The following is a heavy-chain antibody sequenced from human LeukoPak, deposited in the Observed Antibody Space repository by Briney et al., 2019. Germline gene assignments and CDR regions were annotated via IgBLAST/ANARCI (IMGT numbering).Heavy chain of an antibody. V-gene: IGHV4-61*08. D-gene: IGHD6-13*01. CDR1: GGSISSGGYH. CDR3: ARDSFSSSWPKWFDP. CDR2: IYYSGSA. J-gene: IGHJ5*02. Sequence: PSETLSLTCTVSGGSISSGGYHWSWIRQPPGKGLEWIGYIYYSGSANYNPSLKGRVTISLSTSKNQFSLNLNSVTAADTAVYYCARDSFSSSWPKWFDPWGQGILVAVSS.